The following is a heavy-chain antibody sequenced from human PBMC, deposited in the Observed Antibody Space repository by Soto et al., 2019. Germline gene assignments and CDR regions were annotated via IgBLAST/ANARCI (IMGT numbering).Heavy chain of an antibody. D-gene: IGHD3-22*01. CDR3: AHTPMDYYDSSGYYLGSERVFDY. CDR2: IYWNDDK. V-gene: IGHV2-5*01. Sequence: ESGPTLVNPTQTLTLTCTFSGFSLSTSGVGVGWIRQPPGKALEWLALIYWNDDKRYSPSLKSRLTITKDTSKNQVVLTMTNMDPVDTATYYCAHTPMDYYDSSGYYLGSERVFDYWGQGTLVTVSS. CDR1: GFSLSTSGVG. J-gene: IGHJ4*02.